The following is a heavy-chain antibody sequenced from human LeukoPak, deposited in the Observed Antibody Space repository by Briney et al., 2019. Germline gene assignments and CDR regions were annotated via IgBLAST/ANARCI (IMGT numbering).Heavy chain of an antibody. Sequence: GGSLRLSCAASGFTFDDHGMHWVRQAPGKGLEWVSGISWSSGIIGYADSVKGRFTISRDNAKISLYLQMDSLRAEDTALYYCAKDRRQQLVLPFDYWGQGTLVTVSS. CDR2: ISWSSGII. D-gene: IGHD6-13*01. J-gene: IGHJ4*02. V-gene: IGHV3-9*01. CDR1: GFTFDDHG. CDR3: AKDRRQQLVLPFDY.